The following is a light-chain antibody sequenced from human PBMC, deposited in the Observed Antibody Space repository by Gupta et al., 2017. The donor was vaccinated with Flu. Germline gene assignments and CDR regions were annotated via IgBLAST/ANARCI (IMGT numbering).Light chain of an antibody. CDR1: HNLLWSANSVNY. J-gene: IGKJ2*01. CDR2: GAS. Sequence: DIVMTQSPKSLAVSLGETATINCQSSHNLLWSANSVNYLAWYQQKAGQPPKLLIYGASTRESGVPDRFSGSGSGTEFTLTVTSLQPEDVAVYYCHQYYIAPYTFGQGTKVEIK. CDR3: HQYYIAPYT. V-gene: IGKV4-1*01.